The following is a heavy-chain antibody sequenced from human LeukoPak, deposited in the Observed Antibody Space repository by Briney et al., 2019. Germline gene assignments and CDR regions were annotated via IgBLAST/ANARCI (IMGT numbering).Heavy chain of an antibody. CDR2: ISSNSAYL. J-gene: IGHJ3*01. CDR3: AREGFCPRGEVCSLASQDAFDV. Sequence: GGSLRLSCAASGFTFRSYTMNWVRQAPGRGLEWVSSISSNSAYLYYADLLRGRFTISRHNAKNSLSLQMNSLRAADTAVNYCAREGFCPRGEVCSLASQDAFDVWGQGTMVTVSS. D-gene: IGHD3-10*02. V-gene: IGHV3-21*01. CDR1: GFTFRSYT.